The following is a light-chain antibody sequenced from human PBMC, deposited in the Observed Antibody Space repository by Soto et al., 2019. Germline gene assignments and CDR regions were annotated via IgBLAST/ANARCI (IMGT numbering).Light chain of an antibody. CDR3: QQYGNSPWT. V-gene: IGKV3-20*01. CDR2: DAS. CDR1: QSVSSSY. J-gene: IGKJ1*01. Sequence: EIVLTQSPGTLSLSPGERATLSCRASQSVSSSYLAWYQQKLGQAPRLLIYDASSRATGIPDRFRGSGSGTDFTLTISRLEPEDFAVYYWQQYGNSPWTFGQGTKVEIK.